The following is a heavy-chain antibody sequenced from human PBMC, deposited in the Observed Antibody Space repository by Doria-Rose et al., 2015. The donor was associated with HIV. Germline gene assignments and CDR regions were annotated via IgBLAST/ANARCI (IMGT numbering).Heavy chain of an antibody. CDR3: ARIKSSRWYHKYYFDF. J-gene: IGHJ4*02. CDR1: GVSLSSPGMG. D-gene: IGHD6-13*01. CDR2: IFSDDES. V-gene: IGHV2-26*01. Sequence: QVQLVQSGPVLVKPTETLTLTCTVSGVSLSSPGMGVSWIRQPPGRALEWLANIFSDDESSYKKPLKSKLTISRSTSKGQVVLTMTDMDPVDTATYYCARIKSSRWYHKYYFDFWGQGTLVIVSA.